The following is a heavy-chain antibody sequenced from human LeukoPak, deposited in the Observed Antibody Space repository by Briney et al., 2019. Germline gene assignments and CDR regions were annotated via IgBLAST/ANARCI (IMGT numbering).Heavy chain of an antibody. CDR3: ARAGPESIFDY. Sequence: SETLSLTCTVSGGSISSGGYYWSWIRQHPGKGLEWIGYIYYSGSTYYNPSLKSRVTISVDTSKNQFSLKLSSVTASDTAVYYCARAGPESIFDYWGQGTLVTVSS. D-gene: IGHD1-14*01. V-gene: IGHV4-31*03. CDR2: IYYSGST. J-gene: IGHJ4*02. CDR1: GGSISSGGYY.